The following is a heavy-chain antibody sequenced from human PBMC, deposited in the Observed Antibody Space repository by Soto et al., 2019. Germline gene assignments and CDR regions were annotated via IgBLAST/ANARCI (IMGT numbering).Heavy chain of an antibody. D-gene: IGHD3-3*01. J-gene: IGHJ6*02. Sequence: QVLLVQSGAEVKNPGASVKVSCKASGYIFSNYGISWVRQAPGQWLEWMGWSSPYNGDTKYAKKVQGRVTMHTDTFTNTTYIEMRSLRFVYTVVYYCARYRITLFDRDAVDVWGQLTSVTPSS. CDR1: GYIFSNYG. V-gene: IGHV1-18*01. CDR3: ARYRITLFDRDAVDV. CDR2: SSPYNGDT.